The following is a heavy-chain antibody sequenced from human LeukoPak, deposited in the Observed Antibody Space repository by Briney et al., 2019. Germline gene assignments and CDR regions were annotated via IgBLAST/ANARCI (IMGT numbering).Heavy chain of an antibody. CDR3: ARNSFAELMLLGSAYGMDV. D-gene: IGHD1-7*01. Sequence: GGSLRLSCVVSGFTFNRCWMNWVRQAPGKGLEWVANIKEDGSEKYYLDSVKGRFTISRDNAKNSLHLQINSLRVEDTAVYYCARNSFAELMLLGSAYGMDVRGQGTTVTVSS. CDR1: GFTFNRCW. J-gene: IGHJ6*02. CDR2: IKEDGSEK. V-gene: IGHV3-7*01.